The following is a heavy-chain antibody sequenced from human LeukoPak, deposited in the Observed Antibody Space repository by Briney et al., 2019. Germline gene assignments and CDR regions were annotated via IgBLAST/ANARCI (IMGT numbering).Heavy chain of an antibody. CDR3: ARDRGGSYYDAFDI. V-gene: IGHV3-21*01. CDR2: ISSSSSYI. J-gene: IGHJ3*02. CDR1: GFTFSSYS. Sequence: PGGSLRLSCAASGFTFSSYSMNWVRQAPGKGPEWVSSISSSSSYIYYADSVKGRFTISRDNAKNSLYLQMNSLRAEDTAVYYCARDRGGSYYDAFDIWGQGTMVTVSS. D-gene: IGHD1-26*01.